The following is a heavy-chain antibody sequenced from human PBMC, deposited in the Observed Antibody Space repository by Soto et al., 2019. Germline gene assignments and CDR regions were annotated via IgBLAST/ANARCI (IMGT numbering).Heavy chain of an antibody. CDR2: IYSSGTT. CDR1: GGSISNFF. CDR3: ARTMKGYCGGGTCYWFDY. V-gene: IGHV4-4*07. D-gene: IGHD2-15*01. J-gene: IGHJ4*02. Sequence: KTSETLSLTCSVSGGSISNFFWSWMRQPAGKGLEWIGRIYSSGTTIYNPSLKSRVTMSVDMSKNQFSLNLSYVTAADTALYYCARTMKGYCGGGTCYWFDYWGQGALATVPS.